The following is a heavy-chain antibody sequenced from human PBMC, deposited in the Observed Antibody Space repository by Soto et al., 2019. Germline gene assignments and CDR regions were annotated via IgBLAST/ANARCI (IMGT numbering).Heavy chain of an antibody. V-gene: IGHV1-3*01. CDR3: ASEYYFDSSGYYYGMDV. Sequence: QVQLVQSGAEVKKPGASVKVSCKASGYTFTSYTIHWVRQAPGQRLEWMGWINAGNGNTKYSQKFQGRVTITRDTSXSXPYMELSSLRSEDTAVYYCASEYYFDSSGYYYGMDVWGQGTTVTVSS. CDR1: GYTFTSYT. D-gene: IGHD3-22*01. CDR2: INAGNGNT. J-gene: IGHJ6*02.